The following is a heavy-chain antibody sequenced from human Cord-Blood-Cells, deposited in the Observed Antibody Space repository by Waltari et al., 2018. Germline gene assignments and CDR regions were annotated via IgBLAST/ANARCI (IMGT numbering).Heavy chain of an antibody. Sequence: QVQLVESGGGVVQPGRSLRRSCAASGFTFSSYAMHWVRQAPGKGLEWVAVKSYDGRNKYYADSVKGRFTISRDNSKNTLYLQMNSLRAEDTAVYYCARGGGSYYYYYYYMDVWGKGTTVTVSS. CDR3: ARGGGSYYYYYYYMDV. V-gene: IGHV3-30*04. CDR2: KSYDGRNK. J-gene: IGHJ6*03. D-gene: IGHD1-26*01. CDR1: GFTFSSYA.